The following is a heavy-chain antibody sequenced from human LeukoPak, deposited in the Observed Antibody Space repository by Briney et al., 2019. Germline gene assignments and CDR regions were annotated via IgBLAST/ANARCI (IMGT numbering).Heavy chain of an antibody. D-gene: IGHD1-26*01. CDR2: IGRTTTTI. CDR3: ARERQMGATPFDY. J-gene: IGHJ4*02. Sequence: PGVTLRLSCAASGFTFNSYSMNWVRQAPGKGREGVSYIGRTTTTIEYTVSVKGRFTISRDNSKNSLFLHRNRLRDKDAAVYYCARERQMGATPFDYWGQGSLVTVSS. V-gene: IGHV3-48*02. CDR1: GFTFNSYS.